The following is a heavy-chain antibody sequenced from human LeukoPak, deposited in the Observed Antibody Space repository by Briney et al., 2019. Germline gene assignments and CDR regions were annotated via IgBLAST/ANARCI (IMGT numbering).Heavy chain of an antibody. D-gene: IGHD3-10*01. Sequence: PSETLSLTCTVSGGSISSYYWSWIRQPPGKGLEWIGYIYYSGSTNYNPSLKSRVTISVDTSKNQFSLKLSSVTAADTAVYYCATSLGYHYGSGSYYNSWGQGTLVTVSS. J-gene: IGHJ4*02. CDR3: ATSLGYHYGSGSYYNS. V-gene: IGHV4-59*01. CDR1: GGSISSYY. CDR2: IYYSGST.